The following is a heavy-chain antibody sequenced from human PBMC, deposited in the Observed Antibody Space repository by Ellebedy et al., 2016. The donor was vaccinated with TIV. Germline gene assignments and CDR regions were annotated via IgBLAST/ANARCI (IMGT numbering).Heavy chain of an antibody. J-gene: IGHJ4*02. CDR2: IYHSGST. CDR1: DGSISSSNW. CDR3: ARSVVMRAVAGTYYFDY. Sequence: SETLSLTXAVSDGSISSSNWWSWVRQPPGKGLEWIGEIYHSGSTNYNPSLKSRVTISVDKSKNQFSLKLSSVTAADTAVYYCARSVVMRAVAGTYYFDYWGQGTLVTVSS. V-gene: IGHV4-4*02. D-gene: IGHD6-19*01.